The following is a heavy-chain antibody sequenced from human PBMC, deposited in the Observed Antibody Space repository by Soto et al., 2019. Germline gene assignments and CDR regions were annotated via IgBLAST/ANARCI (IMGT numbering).Heavy chain of an antibody. J-gene: IGHJ4*02. CDR2: IYPGDSDT. D-gene: IGHD2-15*01. V-gene: IGHV5-51*01. CDR1: GYSFTSYW. Sequence: GESLKISCKGSGYSFTSYWIGWVRQMPGKGLEWMGIIYPGDSDTRYSPSFQGQVTISADKSISTAYLQWSSLKASDTAMYYCARSLVGRTTAFLDLDYWGEGPQLAFSS. CDR3: ARSLVGRTTAFLDLDY.